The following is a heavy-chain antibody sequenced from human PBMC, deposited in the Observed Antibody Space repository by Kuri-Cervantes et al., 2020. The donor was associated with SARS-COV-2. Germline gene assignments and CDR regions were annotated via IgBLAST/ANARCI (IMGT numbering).Heavy chain of an antibody. V-gene: IGHV3-74*01. J-gene: IGHJ4*02. CDR3: ARAFLRGGSDY. Sequence: GGSLRLSCAASGFTFSNSWMHWVRQAPGKGLVWVSRTNTDGSSTSYADSVKGRFTISRDNAKNTLYLQMNSLRAEDTAVYYCARAFLRGGSDYWGQGTLVTVSS. CDR2: TNTDGSST. CDR1: GFTFSNSW. D-gene: IGHD1-26*01.